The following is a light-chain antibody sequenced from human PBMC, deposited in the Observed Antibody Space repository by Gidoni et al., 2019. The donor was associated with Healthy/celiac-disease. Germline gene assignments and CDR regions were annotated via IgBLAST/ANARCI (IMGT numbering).Light chain of an antibody. V-gene: IGKV3-11*01. CDR3: QQRRNWPLT. J-gene: IGKJ4*01. Sequence: EIVLTQSPATLSLSPGERATLSCRASQCFSSYLAWYQQKPGQAPRLLIYDASNRATGSPARFSGSGSGTDFTLTISSLGPEDFAVYYCQQRRNWPLTFGGGTKVEIK. CDR2: DAS. CDR1: QCFSSY.